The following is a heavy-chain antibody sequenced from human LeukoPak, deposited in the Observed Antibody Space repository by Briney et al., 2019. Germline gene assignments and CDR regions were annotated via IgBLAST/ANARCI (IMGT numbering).Heavy chain of an antibody. J-gene: IGHJ4*02. Sequence: SETLSLTCAVYGGSFSGYSWSWIRQSPERGLEWIGEVNHTGGITYNPSLKSRVTVSLDRSKNQFSLQLTSVTAADTAVYYCARVEGVNTNGDYDYWGQGTLVTVSS. CDR1: GGSFSGYS. CDR2: VNHTGGI. V-gene: IGHV4-34*01. D-gene: IGHD4-17*01. CDR3: ARVEGVNTNGDYDY.